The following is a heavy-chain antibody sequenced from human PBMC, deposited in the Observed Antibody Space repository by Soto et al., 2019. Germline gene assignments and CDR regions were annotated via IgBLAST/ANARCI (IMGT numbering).Heavy chain of an antibody. Sequence: SGGSLRLSCAASGFTFSNYGMHWVRQAPGKGLEWVAVISYDGSNKYYADSVKGRFTISRDNSKNTLYLQMNSLRAEDTAVYYCARPSIVGATSAFDIWGQGTMVTVSS. D-gene: IGHD1-26*01. CDR1: GFTFSNYG. V-gene: IGHV3-30*03. CDR3: ARPSIVGATSAFDI. CDR2: ISYDGSNK. J-gene: IGHJ3*02.